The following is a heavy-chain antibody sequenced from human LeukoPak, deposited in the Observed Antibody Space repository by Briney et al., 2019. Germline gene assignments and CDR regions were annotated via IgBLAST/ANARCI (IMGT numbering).Heavy chain of an antibody. V-gene: IGHV4-59*12. J-gene: IGHJ4*02. CDR3: ARVLAGWSGHYYFDY. CDR2: IYYSGST. CDR1: GGSISSYY. Sequence: PSETLSLTCTVSGGSISSYYWSWIRQPPGKGLEWIGYIYYSGSTNYNPSLKSRVTISVDTSKNQFSLKLSSVTAADTAVYYCARVLAGWSGHYYFDYWGQGTLVTVSS. D-gene: IGHD3-3*01.